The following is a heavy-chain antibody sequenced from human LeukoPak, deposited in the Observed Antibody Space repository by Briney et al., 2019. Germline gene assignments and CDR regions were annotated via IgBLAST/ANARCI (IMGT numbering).Heavy chain of an antibody. J-gene: IGHJ6*02. Sequence: ASVKVSCKASGYTFTSYYIHWVRQAPGQGLEWMGIINPSGGSTSYAQKFQGRVTMTRDTSTSTVYMELSSLRSEDTAVYYCAREPVKRIAAAGTPDYYYGMDVWGQGTTVTVSS. V-gene: IGHV1-46*01. CDR1: GYTFTSYY. CDR2: INPSGGST. CDR3: AREPVKRIAAAGTPDYYYGMDV. D-gene: IGHD6-13*01.